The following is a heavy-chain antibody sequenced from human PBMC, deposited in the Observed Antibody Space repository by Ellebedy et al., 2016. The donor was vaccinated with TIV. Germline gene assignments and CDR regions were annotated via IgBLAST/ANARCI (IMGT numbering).Heavy chain of an antibody. CDR1: GGSISSYY. CDR3: ARAGIAVAGTFDY. CDR2: IYYSGST. V-gene: IGHV4-59*01. Sequence: MPSETLSLTCTVSGGSISSYYWSWIRQPPGKGLEWIGYIYYSGSTNYNPSLKRRVTISVDTSKNQFSLKLSSVTAADTAVYYCARAGIAVAGTFDYWGQGTLVTVSS. D-gene: IGHD6-19*01. J-gene: IGHJ4*02.